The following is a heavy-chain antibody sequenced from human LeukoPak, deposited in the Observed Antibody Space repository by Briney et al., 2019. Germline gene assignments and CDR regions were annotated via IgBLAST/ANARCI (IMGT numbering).Heavy chain of an antibody. CDR2: INPNSGGT. J-gene: IGHJ3*02. CDR1: GYTFTGYY. Sequence: GASVKVSCKASGYTFTGYYMHWVRQAPGQGLEWMGWINPNSGGTNYAQKFQGRVTMTRDTSISTAYMELSRLRSEDTAVYYCARVRFLEWLSGYDAFDIWGQGTMVTVSS. V-gene: IGHV1-2*02. CDR3: ARVRFLEWLSGYDAFDI. D-gene: IGHD3-3*01.